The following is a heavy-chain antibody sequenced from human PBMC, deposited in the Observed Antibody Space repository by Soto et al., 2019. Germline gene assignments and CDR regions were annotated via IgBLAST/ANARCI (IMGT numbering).Heavy chain of an antibody. CDR1: GGSISRGGYY. V-gene: IGHV4-31*03. CDR3: ARCDYSSPPAY. Sequence: SETLSLTCTVSGGSISRGGYYWSWIRQHPGKGLEWIGYIYYSGSTYYNPSLKTRVTISVDTSKNQLSLTLSSVTAADPAVYYCARCDYSSPPAYWGQGTPVTVSS. CDR2: IYYSGST. D-gene: IGHD6-13*01. J-gene: IGHJ4*02.